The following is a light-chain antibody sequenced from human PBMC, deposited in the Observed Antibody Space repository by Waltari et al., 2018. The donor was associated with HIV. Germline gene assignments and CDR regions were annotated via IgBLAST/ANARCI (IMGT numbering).Light chain of an antibody. CDR2: LGS. Sequence: DIVMTQSPLSLSVTPGEPASISCRSSQSVLHGNGYNYLDWDVQKPGQSPQILSYLGSGRASGVPVRVSGSGSGTDFTLKSSRGEAEDVGVYYCMQAPERTFGQGTKVEIK. CDR1: QSVLHGNGYNY. CDR3: MQAPERT. V-gene: IGKV2-28*01. J-gene: IGKJ1*01.